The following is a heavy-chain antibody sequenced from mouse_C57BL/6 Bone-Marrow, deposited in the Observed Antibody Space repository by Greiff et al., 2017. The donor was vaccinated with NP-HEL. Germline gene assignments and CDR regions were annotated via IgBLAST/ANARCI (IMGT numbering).Heavy chain of an antibody. J-gene: IGHJ3*01. CDR1: GYTFTTYW. CDR3: ARKAYYGRSYEFAY. D-gene: IGHD1-1*01. V-gene: IGHV1-50*01. CDR2: IDPSDSYT. Sequence: QVQLQQPGAELVKPGASVKLSCKASGYTFTTYWMQWVKQRPGQGLAWIGAIDPSDSYTNYNQKFKGKATLTVDTSSSTANMQLSSLISEDSAVYYCARKAYYGRSYEFAYWGQGTLVTVSA.